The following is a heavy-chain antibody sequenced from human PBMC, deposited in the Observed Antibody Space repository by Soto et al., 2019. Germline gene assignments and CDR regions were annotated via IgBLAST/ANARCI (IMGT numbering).Heavy chain of an antibody. CDR1: GGSISGSY. CDR2: IYYTGHI. V-gene: IGHV4-59*01. CDR3: ARDRLIEGTPAFET. D-gene: IGHD2-8*01. J-gene: IGHJ3*02. Sequence: SETLSLTCGVSGGSISGSYWGWVRQPPGQELEWIASIYYTGHINYSPSLRSRTVISLDTSKNQISLKLSSVTAADTAFYYCARDRLIEGTPAFETWGPGTKVTVSS.